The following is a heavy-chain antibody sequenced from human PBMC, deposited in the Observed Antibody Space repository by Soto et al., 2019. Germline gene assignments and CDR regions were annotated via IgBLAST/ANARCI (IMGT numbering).Heavy chain of an antibody. J-gene: IGHJ4*02. V-gene: IGHV4-59*08. CDR3: ARLGRWLQALDS. CDR2: IYYTGST. Sequence: QVQLQESGPGLVKPSETLSLTCTVSGGSISDYYWSWIRQPPGKGLEWGGYIYYTGSTTYNPSLKSRLTLTGDTSKNQFSLKLHSVSAADTAVYYCARLGRWLQALDSWGQGTLVTVSS. D-gene: IGHD5-12*01. CDR1: GGSISDYY.